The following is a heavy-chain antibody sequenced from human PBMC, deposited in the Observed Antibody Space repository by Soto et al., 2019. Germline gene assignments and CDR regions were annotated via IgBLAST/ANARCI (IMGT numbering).Heavy chain of an antibody. CDR2: IWYDGSNK. CDR1: GFTFSSYG. D-gene: IGHD3-10*01. V-gene: IGHV3-33*01. Sequence: PVGSLRLSCAASGFTFSSYGMHWVRQAPGKGLEWVAVIWYDGSNKYYADSVKGRFTISRDNSKNTLYLQMNSLRAEDTAVYYCARDRITMVRGVPPVWYGMDVWGQGTTVTVSS. CDR3: ARDRITMVRGVPPVWYGMDV. J-gene: IGHJ6*02.